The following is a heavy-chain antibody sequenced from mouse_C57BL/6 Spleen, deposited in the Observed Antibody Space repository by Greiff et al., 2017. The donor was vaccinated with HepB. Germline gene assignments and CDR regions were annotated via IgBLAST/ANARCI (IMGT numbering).Heavy chain of an antibody. CDR2: ISSGSSTI. V-gene: IGHV5-17*01. CDR3: ARPKFAY. CDR1: GFTFSDYG. Sequence: EVQRVESGGGLVKPGGSLKLSCAASGFTFSDYGMHWVRQAPEKGLEWVAYISSGSSTIYYADTVKGRFTISRDNAKNTLCLQMTSLRSEDTAMYYCARPKFAYWGQGTLVTVSA. J-gene: IGHJ3*01.